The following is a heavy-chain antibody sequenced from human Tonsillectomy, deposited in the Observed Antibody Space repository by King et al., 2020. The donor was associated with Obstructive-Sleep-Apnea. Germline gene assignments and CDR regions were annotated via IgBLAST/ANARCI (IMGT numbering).Heavy chain of an antibody. D-gene: IGHD3-10*01. CDR2: ISPNSGVT. CDR3: ARDMSAYDSTSPAY. V-gene: IGHV1-2*02. CDR1: GYTFTGYY. J-gene: IGHJ4*02. Sequence: QLVQSEAEVKKPGTSVKVSCKASGYTFTGYYIHWVRQAPGQGLEWMGWISPNSGVTKYAQKFQDRVTMTRDTSISTSYMDLGRLRSDDTAIYYCARDMSAYDSTSPAYWGQGTLVTVSS.